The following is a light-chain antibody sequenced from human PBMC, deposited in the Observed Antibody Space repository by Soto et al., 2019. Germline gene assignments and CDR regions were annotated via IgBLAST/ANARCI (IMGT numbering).Light chain of an antibody. Sequence: SVRRQPSALSAAPGEKVTIFLSGSRSNTGGNSVSWYQQLPGTAPKLLIYDDNKRPSGIPDRFSGSKSGTSATLGITGFQTGDEADYYCGSWDSSLSAYVFGTGTKVTVL. CDR2: DDN. CDR1: RSNTGGNS. J-gene: IGLJ1*01. CDR3: GSWDSSLSAYV. V-gene: IGLV1-51*01.